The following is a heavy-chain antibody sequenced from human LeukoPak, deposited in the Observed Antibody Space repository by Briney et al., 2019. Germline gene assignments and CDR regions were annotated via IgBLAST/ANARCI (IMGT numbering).Heavy chain of an antibody. V-gene: IGHV4-61*05. CDR2: IYYSGST. J-gene: IGHJ4*02. CDR3: ARGGIVVVPAARPFDY. CDR1: GGSISSSSYY. Sequence: SETLSLTCTVSGGSISSSSYYWGWIRQPPGKGLEWIGYIYYSGSTNYNPSLKSRVTISVDTSKNQFSLKLSSVTAADTAVYYCARGGIVVVPAARPFDYWGQGTLVTVSS. D-gene: IGHD2-2*01.